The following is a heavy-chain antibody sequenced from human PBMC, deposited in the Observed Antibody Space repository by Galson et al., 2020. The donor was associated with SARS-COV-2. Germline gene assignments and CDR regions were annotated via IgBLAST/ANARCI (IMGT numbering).Heavy chain of an antibody. CDR2: ISAYNGNT. V-gene: IGHV1-18*01. Sequence: ASVKVSCKASGYTFTSYGISWVRQAPGQGLEWMGWISAYNGNTNYAQKLQGRVTMTTDTSTSTAYMELRSLRSDDTAVYYCARDSQGGNDYNYLLFWGQGTLVTVSS. CDR3: ARDSQGGNDYNYLLF. CDR1: GYTFTSYG. D-gene: IGHD4-4*01. J-gene: IGHJ4*02.